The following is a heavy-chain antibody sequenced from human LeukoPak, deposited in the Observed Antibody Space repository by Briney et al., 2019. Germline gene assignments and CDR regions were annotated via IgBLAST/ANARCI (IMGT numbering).Heavy chain of an antibody. CDR2: IYHSGST. V-gene: IGHV4-30-2*01. CDR3: ARGQNDDYVY. D-gene: IGHD4-17*01. J-gene: IGHJ4*02. Sequence: SQTLSLTCAVSGGSISSGGYSWSWIRQPPGKGLEWIGYIYHSGSTYYNPSLKSRVTISVDRSKNQFSLKLSSVTAADTAVYYCARGQNDDYVYWGQGTLVTVSS. CDR1: GGSISSGGYS.